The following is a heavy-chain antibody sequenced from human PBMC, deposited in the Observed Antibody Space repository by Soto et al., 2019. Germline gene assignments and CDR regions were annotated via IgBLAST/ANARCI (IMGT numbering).Heavy chain of an antibody. J-gene: IGHJ4*02. CDR1: AYTFTSYD. D-gene: IGHD7-27*01. CDR3: ARGPRNWGVDY. CDR2: MNPNNGNT. Sequence: ASVKVSCTAAAYTFTSYDINCVRQATGQDFEWMGWMNPNNGNTAYAQKFQGRVTMTRDTSKSTAFMELSSLTSEDTAVYYCARGPRNWGVDYWGQGTLVTVS. V-gene: IGHV1-8*01.